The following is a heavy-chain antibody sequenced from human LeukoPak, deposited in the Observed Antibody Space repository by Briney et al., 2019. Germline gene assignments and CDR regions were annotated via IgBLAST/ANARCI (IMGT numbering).Heavy chain of an antibody. Sequence: PSETLSLTCTVSGGSISSSSYYWGWIRQPPGKGLEWIGSIYYSGSTYYNPSLKSRVTISVDTSKNQFSLKLSSVTAADTAVYYCASYDSSGYWAFDIWGQGTMVSVSS. CDR1: GGSISSSSYY. D-gene: IGHD3-22*01. V-gene: IGHV4-39*07. J-gene: IGHJ3*02. CDR2: IYYSGST. CDR3: ASYDSSGYWAFDI.